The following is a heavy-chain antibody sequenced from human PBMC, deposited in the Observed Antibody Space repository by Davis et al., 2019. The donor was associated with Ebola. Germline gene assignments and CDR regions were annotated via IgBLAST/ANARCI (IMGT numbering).Heavy chain of an antibody. D-gene: IGHD5-18*01. CDR2: INTNTGNP. V-gene: IGHV7-4-1*02. Sequence: AASVKVSCKASGYTFTAFFIHWVRQAPGQGLEWMGWINTNTGNPTYAQGFTGRFVFSLDTSVSTAYLQISSLKAEDTAVYYCARDWEGYSYGSDFDYWGQGTLVTVSS. CDR1: GYTFTAFF. J-gene: IGHJ4*02. CDR3: ARDWEGYSYGSDFDY.